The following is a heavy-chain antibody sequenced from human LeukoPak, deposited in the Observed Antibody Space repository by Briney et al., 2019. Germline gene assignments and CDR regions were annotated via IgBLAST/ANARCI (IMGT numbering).Heavy chain of an antibody. J-gene: IGHJ4*02. V-gene: IGHV1-2*06. CDR2: INPNSGGT. Sequence: AASVTVSCTASGYTFTGYYMHWVRQAPGQGLEWMGRINPNSGGTNYAQKFQGRVTMTRDTSISTAYMELSRLRSDDTAVYYCASEKYQLLYALQWGQGTLVTVSS. CDR1: GYTFTGYY. D-gene: IGHD2-2*02. CDR3: ASEKYQLLYALQ.